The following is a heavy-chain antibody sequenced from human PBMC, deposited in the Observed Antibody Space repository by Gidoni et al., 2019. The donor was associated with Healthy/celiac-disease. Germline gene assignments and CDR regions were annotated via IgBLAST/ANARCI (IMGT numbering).Heavy chain of an antibody. CDR3: ARSAEGVVVVYGMDV. J-gene: IGHJ6*02. Sequence: QVQLVQSGSELKKPGASVKVSCKASGYTLTIYAMNWVRQAPGQGLEWMGWINPNSGNPTYAQGFTGRFVFSLDTSVSTAHLQISSLKAEDTAVYYCARSAEGVVVVYGMDVWGQGTTVTVSS. CDR1: GYTLTIYA. CDR2: INPNSGNP. V-gene: IGHV7-4-1*02. D-gene: IGHD2-15*01.